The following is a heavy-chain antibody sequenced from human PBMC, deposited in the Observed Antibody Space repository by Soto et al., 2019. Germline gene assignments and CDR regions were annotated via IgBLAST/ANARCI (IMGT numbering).Heavy chain of an antibody. D-gene: IGHD3-22*01. J-gene: IGHJ4*02. Sequence: QVHLVQSGAEVRKPGSSVKVSCKASGGSFTNYAINWVRQAPGQGLEWMGGIVPIIGTTNYAQQFQGRVTITADESTSIAHLELSSLTSQDTAVYYCARDSGRDSSGYLDYWGQGTLVTVSS. CDR1: GGSFTNYA. CDR3: ARDSGRDSSGYLDY. V-gene: IGHV1-69*12. CDR2: IVPIIGTT.